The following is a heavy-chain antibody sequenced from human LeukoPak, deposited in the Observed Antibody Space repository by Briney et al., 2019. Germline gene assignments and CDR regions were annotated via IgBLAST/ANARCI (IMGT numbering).Heavy chain of an antibody. J-gene: IGHJ2*01. CDR1: GFTFSTYG. CDR2: ISYDGSNK. CDR3: AKDLGGSGYYSDQDRRYFDL. Sequence: PGGSLRLSCAASGFTFSTYGMHWVRQAPGKGLEWVAVISYDGSNKYYADSVKGRFTISRDNSKDTLYLQMNSLRAEDTAVYYCAKDLGGSGYYSDQDRRYFDLWGRGTLVTVSS. D-gene: IGHD3-22*01. V-gene: IGHV3-30*18.